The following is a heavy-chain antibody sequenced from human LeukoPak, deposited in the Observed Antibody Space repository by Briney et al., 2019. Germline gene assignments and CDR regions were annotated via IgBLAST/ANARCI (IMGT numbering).Heavy chain of an antibody. CDR1: GGSISSGSYY. CDR3: ARDGSSHVQYYFDY. J-gene: IGHJ4*02. Sequence: SETLSLTCTVSGGSISSGSYYWSWIRQPAGKGLEWIGRIYTSGSTNYNPSLKSRVTISVDASKNQFSLKLSSVTAADTAVYYCARDGSSHVQYYFDYWGQGTLVTVSS. D-gene: IGHD6-13*01. CDR2: IYTSGST. V-gene: IGHV4-61*02.